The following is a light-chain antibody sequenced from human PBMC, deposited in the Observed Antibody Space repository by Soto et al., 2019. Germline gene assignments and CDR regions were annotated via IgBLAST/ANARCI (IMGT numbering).Light chain of an antibody. CDR1: QSVSSSY. CDR2: GAS. Sequence: EIVLTQSPGTLCLSPGERATLSGRASQSVSSSYLDWDQQKPGQAPRLLIYGASSRATGIPDRFSGSGSGTDFTLTISRLEPEDFAVYYCQQYGSSPFTFGPGTKVDIK. CDR3: QQYGSSPFT. J-gene: IGKJ3*01. V-gene: IGKV3-20*01.